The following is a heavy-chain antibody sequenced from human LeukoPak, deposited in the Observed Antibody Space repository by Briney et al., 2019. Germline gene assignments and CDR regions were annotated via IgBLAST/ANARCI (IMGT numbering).Heavy chain of an antibody. CDR3: ARSSMVVTANFDY. CDR2: IIPIFGTA. Sequence: SVKVSCKASGGTFSSYAISWVRQAPGQGLGWMGRIIPIFGTASNAQKFQGRVTITADKSTSTAYMELSSLRSEDTAVYYCARSSMVVTANFDYWGQGTLVTVSS. V-gene: IGHV1-69*06. D-gene: IGHD2-21*02. CDR1: GGTFSSYA. J-gene: IGHJ4*02.